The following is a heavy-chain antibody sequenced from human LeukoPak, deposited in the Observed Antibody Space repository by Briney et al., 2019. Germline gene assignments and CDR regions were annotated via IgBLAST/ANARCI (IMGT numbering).Heavy chain of an antibody. Sequence: PGASVKVSCKASGYTFTGYYMHWVRQAPGQGLEWMGWINPKSGATTYAQKFQGRVTLTRDTSINTAYMDLSGLTSDDTAVFYCAKGATEGYYYYYGLDVWGQGTTVTVSS. CDR1: GYTFTGYY. CDR3: AKGATEGYYYYYGLDV. J-gene: IGHJ6*02. V-gene: IGHV1-2*02. CDR2: INPKSGAT.